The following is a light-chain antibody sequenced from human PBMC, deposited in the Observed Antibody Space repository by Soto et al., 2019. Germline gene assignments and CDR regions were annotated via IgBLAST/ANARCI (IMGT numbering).Light chain of an antibody. J-gene: IGLJ2*01. CDR2: GNS. CDR1: SSNIGAGYD. Sequence: QSVLTQPPSVSGAPGQRVTISCTGSSSNIGAGYDVHWYQQLPGTAPKLLIYGNSNRPSGVPDRFSGSKSGTSATLAITGLQAGDDADYYCQSYDSSLSGCVFGGGTKLTVL. CDR3: QSYDSSLSGCV. V-gene: IGLV1-40*01.